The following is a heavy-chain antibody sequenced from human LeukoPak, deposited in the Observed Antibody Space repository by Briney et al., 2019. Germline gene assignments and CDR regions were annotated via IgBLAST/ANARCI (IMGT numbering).Heavy chain of an antibody. CDR1: GGFISSSDYY. CDR3: ASVVGSLYNWFDP. Sequence: SETLSLTCIGSGGFISSSDYYWGWIRQPPGKGLEWIGTIYYSGDTFYNPSLKSRVTISVDTSKNQFSLNLTSVTAADTAVYYCASVVGSLYNWFDPWGQGTLVTVSS. J-gene: IGHJ5*02. V-gene: IGHV4-39*07. D-gene: IGHD2-15*01. CDR2: IYYSGDT.